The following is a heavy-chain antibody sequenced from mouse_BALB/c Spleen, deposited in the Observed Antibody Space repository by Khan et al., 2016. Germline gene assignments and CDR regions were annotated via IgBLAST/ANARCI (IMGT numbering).Heavy chain of an antibody. CDR3: ARSYYCSFAMDY. D-gene: IGHD1-2*01. Sequence: QVQLQQSGTELPRPGASVKLSCKASGYTFTDYYLHWVMQRTGQGLEWIGEIFPGSGSTYYNEKFKGKASLTADTSSSTAYMQLSSLTSEDSAVYFCARSYYCSFAMDYWGHGASFTVSS. CDR2: IFPGSGST. CDR1: GYTFTDYY. J-gene: IGHJ4*01. V-gene: IGHV1-77*01.